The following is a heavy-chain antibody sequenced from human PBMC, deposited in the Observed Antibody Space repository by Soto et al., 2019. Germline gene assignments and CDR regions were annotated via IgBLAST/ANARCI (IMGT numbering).Heavy chain of an antibody. Sequence: SETLSLTCAVYGGSFSGYYWRWIRQPPAKELAWIGEVNHSGSTNYNPSLKRRATISIDTSKNRLSLALSSLTAADTSVYYCARVRASYYYRFFDFWGQGTLVTVSS. CDR2: VNHSGST. J-gene: IGHJ4*02. V-gene: IGHV4-34*01. CDR3: ARVRASYYYRFFDF. D-gene: IGHD1-26*01. CDR1: GGSFSGYY.